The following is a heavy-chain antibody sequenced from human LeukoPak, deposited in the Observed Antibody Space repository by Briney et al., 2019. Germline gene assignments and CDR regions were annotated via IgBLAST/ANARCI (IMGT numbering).Heavy chain of an antibody. J-gene: IGHJ4*02. V-gene: IGHV3-30*04. Sequence: GGSLRLSCAASGFTFSTFSMHWVRQAPGKGLEWVAVILYDGSTQYYADSVRGRFTASRDNSKDKLYLQMNSLRVEDTAVYYCARVDCRSTSCSPFDYWGQGTLVTVSS. CDR2: ILYDGSTQ. D-gene: IGHD2-2*01. CDR3: ARVDCRSTSCSPFDY. CDR1: GFTFSTFS.